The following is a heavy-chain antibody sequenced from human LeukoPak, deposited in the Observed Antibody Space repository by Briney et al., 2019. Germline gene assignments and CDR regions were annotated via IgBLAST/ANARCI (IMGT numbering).Heavy chain of an antibody. CDR1: GGTFSSYT. CDR2: IIPILGIA. J-gene: IGHJ4*02. CDR3: ARGHGSGSYYYFDY. V-gene: IGHV1-69*02. D-gene: IGHD3-10*01. Sequence: GSSVKVSXKASGGTFSSYTISWVRQAPGQGLEWMGRIIPILGIANYAQKFQGRVTITADKSTSTAYMELSSLRSEDTAVYYCARGHGSGSYYYFDYWGQGTLVTVSS.